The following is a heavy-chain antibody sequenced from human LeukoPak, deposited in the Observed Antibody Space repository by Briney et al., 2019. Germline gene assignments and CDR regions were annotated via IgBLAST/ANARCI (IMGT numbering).Heavy chain of an antibody. CDR1: GFTFSNYA. Sequence: GGSLRLPCGASGFTFSNYAMSWVRRFPGKGRDGVSTFSGSGGSTYYEDVLKGRFTICKDNSKNTLFLQMNSLRAEDTAVYYCAKERGYTSGLGSLDYWGQGTLVTVST. V-gene: IGHV3-23*01. CDR3: AKERGYTSGLGSLDY. J-gene: IGHJ4*02. D-gene: IGHD6-19*01. CDR2: FSGSGGST.